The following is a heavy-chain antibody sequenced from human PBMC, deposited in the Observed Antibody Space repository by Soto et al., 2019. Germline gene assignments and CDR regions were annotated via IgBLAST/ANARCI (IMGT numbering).Heavy chain of an antibody. Sequence: QVQLVESGGGVVQPGRSLRLSCAASGFTFSSYAMHWVRQAPGKGLEWVAVISYDGKVKYYADSVKGRFTFSRDNSKNTLTLQLNSMRADDTDVYYCARGIAPLSEYDFDYWGQGTLVTVSS. D-gene: IGHD6-13*01. V-gene: IGHV3-30*04. CDR3: ARGIAPLSEYDFDY. CDR2: ISYDGKVK. J-gene: IGHJ4*02. CDR1: GFTFSSYA.